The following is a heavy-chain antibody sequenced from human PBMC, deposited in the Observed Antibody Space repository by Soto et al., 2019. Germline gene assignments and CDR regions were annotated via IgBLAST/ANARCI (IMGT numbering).Heavy chain of an antibody. CDR1: GFSLSTSGMC. J-gene: IGHJ3*02. D-gene: IGHD6-13*01. CDR3: ARITLNSSTSSIAFDI. Sequence: SGPTLVKPTQTLTLTCTFSGFSLSTSGMCVSWIRQPPGKALEWLARIDWDDDKYYSTSLKTRLTISKDTSKNQVVLTMTNMDPVDTATYYCARITLNSSTSSIAFDIWGQGTMVTVSS. V-gene: IGHV2-70*11. CDR2: IDWDDDK.